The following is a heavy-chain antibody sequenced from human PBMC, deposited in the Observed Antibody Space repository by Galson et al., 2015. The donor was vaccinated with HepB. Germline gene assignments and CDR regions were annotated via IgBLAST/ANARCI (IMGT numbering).Heavy chain of an antibody. D-gene: IGHD6-19*01. Sequence: SLRLSCAASGFTFSSYGMHWVRQAPGKGLEWVAFIRYDGSNKYYADSVKGRFTISRDDSKNTLYLQMNSLRAEDTAVYYCAKHTRIAVADPKADWGQGTLVTVSS. CDR1: GFTFSSYG. CDR2: IRYDGSNK. J-gene: IGHJ4*02. V-gene: IGHV3-30*02. CDR3: AKHTRIAVADPKAD.